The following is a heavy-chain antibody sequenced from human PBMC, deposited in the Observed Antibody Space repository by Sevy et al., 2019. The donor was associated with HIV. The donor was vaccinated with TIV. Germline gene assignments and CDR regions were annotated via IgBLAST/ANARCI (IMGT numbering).Heavy chain of an antibody. CDR2: ISTSGKST. D-gene: IGHD3-22*01. CDR1: GFTFSSYE. V-gene: IGHV3-48*03. Sequence: GESLKISCVASGFTFSSYEMNWVRQAPGKGLEWVSKISTSGKSTFYADSVEGRVTISRDNAKNSVFLKTNSLRAEDTAVYYCLGSGGAYDAGFDPWGQGTLVTVSS. J-gene: IGHJ5*02. CDR3: LGSGGAYDAGFDP.